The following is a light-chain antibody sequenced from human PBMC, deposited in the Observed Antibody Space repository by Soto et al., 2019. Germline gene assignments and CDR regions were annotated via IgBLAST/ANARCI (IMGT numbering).Light chain of an antibody. V-gene: IGLV2-8*01. Sequence: QSALTQPPSASGSPGQSVTISCTGTSSDVGGYKYVSWYQQHPGKAPKLMIFEVNKRPSGVPDRFSGSKSGNTASLTVSGLQAADEADYYCSSYAGINNVGVFGTGTKLTVL. CDR1: SSDVGGYKY. J-gene: IGLJ1*01. CDR2: EVN. CDR3: SSYAGINNVGV.